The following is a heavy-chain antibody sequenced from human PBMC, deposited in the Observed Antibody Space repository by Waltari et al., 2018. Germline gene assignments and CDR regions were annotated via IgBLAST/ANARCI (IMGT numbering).Heavy chain of an antibody. V-gene: IGHV1-2*06. CDR2: INPNSGGT. Sequence: QVQLVQSGAEVKKPGASVKVSCKASGYTSTGDYLHGVRQAPGQGLAWMGRINPNSGGTEYAQRFQGRVSMTRDTSISTAYMELSRLRSDDTAVYYCARGRCSSIACRGNWFDPWGQGTLVTVSS. CDR3: ARGRCSSIACRGNWFDP. D-gene: IGHD2-2*01. J-gene: IGHJ5*02. CDR1: GYTSTGDY.